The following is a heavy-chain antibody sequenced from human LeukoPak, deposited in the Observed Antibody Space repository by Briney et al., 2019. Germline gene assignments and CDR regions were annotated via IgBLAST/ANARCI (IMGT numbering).Heavy chain of an antibody. CDR1: GFTFSSYT. V-gene: IGHV3-21*01. D-gene: IGHD2-15*01. CDR2: ISSSSRYI. CDR3: ARGSEYCSGGTCYLNWFDP. J-gene: IGHJ5*02. Sequence: PGGSLRLSCAASGFTFSSYTMNWVRQAPGKGLEWVSSISSSSRYIYYADSVRGQFTISRDNAKNSLYLQMNSLRAEDTAVYYCARGSEYCSGGTCYLNWFDPWGQGTLVTVSS.